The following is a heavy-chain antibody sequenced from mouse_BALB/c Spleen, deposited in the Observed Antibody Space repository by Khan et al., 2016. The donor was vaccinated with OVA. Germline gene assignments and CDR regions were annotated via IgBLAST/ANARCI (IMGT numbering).Heavy chain of an antibody. J-gene: IGHJ4*01. V-gene: IGHV1S41*01. D-gene: IGHD1-1*01. CDR2: IAPGSGST. CDR3: ARSSYYGSSLYAIDY. Sequence: DLVKPGASVKLSCKASGYTFTSYWINWIKQRPGQGLEWIGHIAPGSGSTYYHEVFKGKATLTVDTSSSTVSLQFSSLSSEDSAVYFYARSSYYGSSLYAIDYWGQGTSVTVSS. CDR1: GYTFTSYW.